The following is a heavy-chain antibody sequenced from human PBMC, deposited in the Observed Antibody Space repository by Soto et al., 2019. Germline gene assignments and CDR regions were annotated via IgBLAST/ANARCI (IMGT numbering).Heavy chain of an antibody. J-gene: IGHJ5*02. CDR1: GDSVSSNSAA. V-gene: IGHV6-1*01. Sequence: SQTLSLTCAISGDSVSSNSAAWNWIRQSPSRGLEWLGRTYYRSKWYNDYAVSVKSRITINPDTSKNQFSLQLNSVTPEDTDVYYCAGARQQLVINGFDPWGQGTLVTVSS. CDR3: AGARQQLVINGFDP. D-gene: IGHD6-13*01. CDR2: TYYRSKWYN.